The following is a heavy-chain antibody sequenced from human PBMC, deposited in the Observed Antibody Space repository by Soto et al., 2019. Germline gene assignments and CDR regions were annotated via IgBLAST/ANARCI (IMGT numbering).Heavy chain of an antibody. CDR3: NRDRFLRDAFDI. Sequence: PGGSLRLSCTASGFTFGDYAMSWFRQAPGKGLEWVGCIRSKAYGGTTEYAASVKGRFTISRDDSKSIAYLQMNSLKTEDTAVYYCNRDRFLRDAFDIWGQGTMVTVSS. D-gene: IGHD3-3*01. CDR1: GFTFGDYA. CDR2: IRSKAYGGTT. J-gene: IGHJ3*02. V-gene: IGHV3-49*03.